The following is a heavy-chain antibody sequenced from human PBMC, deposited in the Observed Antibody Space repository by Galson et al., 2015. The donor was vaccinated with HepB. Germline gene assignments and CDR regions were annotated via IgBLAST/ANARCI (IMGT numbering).Heavy chain of an antibody. V-gene: IGHV3-49*03. CDR2: IRSKAYGGTT. CDR1: GFTFGDYV. CDR3: TRERPWDYYDSSGYPDY. J-gene: IGHJ4*02. Sequence: SLRLSCAASGFTFGDYVMSWFRQAPGKGLEWVGFIRSKAYGGTTKYAASVKGRFTISRDDSKSIAYLQMNSLKTEDTAVYYCTRERPWDYYDSSGYPDYWGQGTLVTVSS. D-gene: IGHD3-22*01.